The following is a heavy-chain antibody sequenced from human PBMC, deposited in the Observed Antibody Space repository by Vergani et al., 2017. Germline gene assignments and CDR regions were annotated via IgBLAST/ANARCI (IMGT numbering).Heavy chain of an antibody. J-gene: IGHJ5*02. D-gene: IGHD2-2*01. CDR2: MNPNSGNT. CDR3: ARVYCSSTSCDLNWFDP. V-gene: IGHV1-8*01. Sequence: QVQLVQSGAEVKKPGASVKVSCKASGYTFTSYDINWVRQATGQGLEWMGWMNPNSGNTGYAQKFQGRVTMTRNTSISTSYMELSSLRSEDTAVYYCARVYCSSTSCDLNWFDPWGQGTLVTVSS. CDR1: GYTFTSYD.